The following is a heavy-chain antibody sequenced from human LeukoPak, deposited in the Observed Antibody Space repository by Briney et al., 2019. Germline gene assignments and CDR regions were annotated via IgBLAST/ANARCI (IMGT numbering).Heavy chain of an antibody. CDR3: AREWRNTIFGVVRYFNL. Sequence: PSETLSLTCSVSGDSTSRFYWSWIRPPPGRGLEWIGHIYYDGSTNYSPSLKSRVSISIDMSKNHFSLNLTSVTPADTAVYYCAREWRNTIFGVVRYFNLWGRGTLVTVSS. CDR1: GDSTSRFY. D-gene: IGHD3-3*01. J-gene: IGHJ2*01. V-gene: IGHV4-59*01. CDR2: IYYDGST.